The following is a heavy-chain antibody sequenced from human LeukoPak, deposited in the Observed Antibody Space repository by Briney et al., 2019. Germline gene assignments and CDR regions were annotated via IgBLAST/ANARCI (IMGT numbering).Heavy chain of an antibody. J-gene: IGHJ4*02. Sequence: GASVKVSCKASGYTFTSYGISWVRQAPGQGLEWMGGIIPIFGTANYAQKFQGRVTITTDESTSTAYMELSSLRSEDTAVYYCARYGRAVAGTWGQGTLVTVSS. V-gene: IGHV1-69*05. D-gene: IGHD6-19*01. CDR3: ARYGRAVAGT. CDR1: GYTFTSYG. CDR2: IIPIFGTA.